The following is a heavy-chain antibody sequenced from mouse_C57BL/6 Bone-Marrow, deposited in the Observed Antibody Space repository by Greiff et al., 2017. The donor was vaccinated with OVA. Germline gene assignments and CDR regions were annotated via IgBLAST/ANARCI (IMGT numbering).Heavy chain of an antibody. Sequence: QVTLKESGAELVRPGTSVKMSCKASGYTFTNYWIGWAKQRPGHGLAWIGDIYPGGGYTNYNEKFKGKATLTADKSSSTAYMQFSSLTSEDSAIYYCARWGLLRFNWYFDVWGTGTTVTVSS. D-gene: IGHD1-1*01. J-gene: IGHJ1*03. CDR1: GYTFTNYW. V-gene: IGHV1-63*01. CDR2: IYPGGGYT. CDR3: ARWGLLRFNWYFDV.